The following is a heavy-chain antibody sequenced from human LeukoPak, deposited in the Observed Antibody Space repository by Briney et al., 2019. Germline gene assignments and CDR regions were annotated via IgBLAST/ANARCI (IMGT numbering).Heavy chain of an antibody. CDR1: GFTFARHW. CDR3: GGSEDGYIDY. J-gene: IGHJ4*02. CDR2: IKTDGTNT. Sequence: GGSLRLSCAASGFTFARHWMHWVRQAPGKGLEWVSRIKTDGTNTIYADFVEGRFTISRDNARNTLYLQMSSLRAGDTAVYYCGGSEDGYIDYWGQGTLVTVSS. D-gene: IGHD5-24*01. V-gene: IGHV3-74*01.